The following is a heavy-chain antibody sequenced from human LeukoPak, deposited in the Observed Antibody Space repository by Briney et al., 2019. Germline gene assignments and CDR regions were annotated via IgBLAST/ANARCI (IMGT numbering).Heavy chain of an antibody. CDR1: GDSISSYY. CDR2: IYYTGST. Sequence: SETLSLTCTVSGDSISSYYWSWIRQPTGKGLEWIGYIYYTGSTSYNPSLKSRVTISVDTSKNQFSLKLSSVTAADTAVYYCASHQYYYPSAFDYWGQGTLVTVSS. D-gene: IGHD3-10*01. CDR3: ASHQYYYPSAFDY. J-gene: IGHJ4*02. V-gene: IGHV4-59*01.